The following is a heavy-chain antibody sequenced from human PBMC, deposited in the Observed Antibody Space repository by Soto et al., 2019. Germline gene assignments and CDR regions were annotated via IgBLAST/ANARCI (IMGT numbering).Heavy chain of an antibody. CDR1: GGSISSISYY. D-gene: IGHD4-17*01. V-gene: IGHV4-39*01. J-gene: IGHJ4*02. Sequence: PSETLSLTCTVSGGSISSISYYWGWIRQPPGKGLEWIGSIYYSGSTYYNPSLKSRVTISVDTSKNQFSLKLSSVTAADTAVYYCARPRLDYGDYVDYWGQGTLVTVSS. CDR3: ARPRLDYGDYVDY. CDR2: IYYSGST.